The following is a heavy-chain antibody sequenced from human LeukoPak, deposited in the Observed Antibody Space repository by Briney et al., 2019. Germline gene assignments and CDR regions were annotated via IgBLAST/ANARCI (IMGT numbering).Heavy chain of an antibody. Sequence: GGSLRLSCAASGFTVSSNYMSWIRQAPGKGLEWVSYISSSGSTIYYADSVKGRFTISRDNAKNSLYLQMNSLRAEDTAVYYCARAASYSSSWYHYYYYIDVWGKGTTVTVSS. V-gene: IGHV3-11*04. CDR1: GFTVSSNY. J-gene: IGHJ6*03. CDR2: ISSSGSTI. D-gene: IGHD6-13*01. CDR3: ARAASYSSSWYHYYYYIDV.